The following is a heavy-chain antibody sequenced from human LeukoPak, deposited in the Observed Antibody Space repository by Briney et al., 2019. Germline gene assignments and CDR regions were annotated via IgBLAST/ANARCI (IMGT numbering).Heavy chain of an antibody. D-gene: IGHD3/OR15-3a*01. V-gene: IGHV3-7*05. J-gene: IGHJ4*02. CDR1: GFSFSSYW. CDR3: ARERIWTGKTFDY. Sequence: PGGSLRLSCAASGFSFSSYWMGWVRQAPGKGLEWVANIKQDGNEKYYVDSVKGRFTISRDNAKNSLYLQMNSLRAEDTAVYYCARERIWTGKTFDYWGQGTLVTVSS. CDR2: IKQDGNEK.